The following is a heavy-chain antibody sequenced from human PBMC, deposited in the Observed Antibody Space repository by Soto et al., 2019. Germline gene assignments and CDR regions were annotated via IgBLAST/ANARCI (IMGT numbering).Heavy chain of an antibody. D-gene: IGHD6-13*01. CDR1: GFTFSSYA. CDR2: ISYDGSNK. Sequence: QVQLVESGGGVVQPGRSLRLSCAASGFTFSSYAMHWVRQAPGKGLEWVAVISYDGSNKYYADSVKGRFTISRDNSKNTLYLQMNSLRAEDTAVYYCASIAAAGIPTPCYYGMDVWGQGTTVTVSS. CDR3: ASIAAAGIPTPCYYGMDV. V-gene: IGHV3-30-3*01. J-gene: IGHJ6*02.